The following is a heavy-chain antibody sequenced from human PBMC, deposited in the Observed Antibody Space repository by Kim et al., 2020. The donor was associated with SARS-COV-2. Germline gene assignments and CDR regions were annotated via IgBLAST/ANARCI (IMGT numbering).Heavy chain of an antibody. CDR3: ARGSNTHTLIPDF. CDR1: GFTFSNYA. V-gene: IGHV3-23*01. CDR2: ISGSGGST. J-gene: IGHJ4*02. D-gene: IGHD2-8*01. Sequence: GGSLRLSCVASGFTFSNYAMSWVRQAPAKGLEWVSVISGSGGSTYYADSVKGRVTISRDNTKNTLYLQMNSLRAEDTAVYYCARGSNTHTLIPDFWGQGTLVTVSS.